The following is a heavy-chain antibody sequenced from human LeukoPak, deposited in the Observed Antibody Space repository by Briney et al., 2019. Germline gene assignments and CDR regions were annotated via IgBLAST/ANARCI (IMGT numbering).Heavy chain of an antibody. CDR3: ARDAGATAY. Sequence: SETLSLTSTVSGVSISTDYWTWVRQPPGKRLEWIGYIHYSGSTSYNPSLKSRVTISLDTSKNQFSLKLTSVTSADTAVYYCARDAGATAYWGQGALVTVSS. CDR2: IHYSGST. J-gene: IGHJ4*02. D-gene: IGHD4/OR15-4a*01. V-gene: IGHV4-59*01. CDR1: GVSISTDY.